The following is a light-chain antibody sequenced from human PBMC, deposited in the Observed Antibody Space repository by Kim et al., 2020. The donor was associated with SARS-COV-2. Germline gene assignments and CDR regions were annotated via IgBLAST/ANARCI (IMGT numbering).Light chain of an antibody. CDR2: GKN. CDR1: SLRCDY. CDR3: NSRDSSGNHLV. V-gene: IGLV3-19*01. Sequence: ALGQPVNTTTQGDSLRCDYASWSQQKPGQAPVLVIYGKNNRPSGIPHRFSGSSSGNTASLTITGAQAEDEADYYCNSRDSSGNHLVFGTGTKVTVL. J-gene: IGLJ1*01.